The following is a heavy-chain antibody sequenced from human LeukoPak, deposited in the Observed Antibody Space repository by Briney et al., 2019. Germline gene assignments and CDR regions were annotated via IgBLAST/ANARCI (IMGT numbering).Heavy chain of an antibody. V-gene: IGHV3-33*01. Sequence: PGRSLRLSCAASGFTFSSYGMHWVRQAPGKGLEGVAVIGYDGSNKYYADSVKGRFTISRDNSKNTLYLQMNSLRAEDTAVYYCARDGLRAAGTHFDYWGQGTLVTVSS. D-gene: IGHD6-13*01. CDR1: GFTFSSYG. CDR2: IGYDGSNK. CDR3: ARDGLRAAGTHFDY. J-gene: IGHJ4*02.